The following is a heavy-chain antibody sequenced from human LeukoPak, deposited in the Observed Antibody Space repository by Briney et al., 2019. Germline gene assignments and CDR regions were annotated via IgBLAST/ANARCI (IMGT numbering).Heavy chain of an antibody. CDR1: GFTFSSYW. D-gene: IGHD2-2*01. Sequence: TGGSLRLSCAASGFTFSSYWMSWVRQAPGKGLEWVSVISVSGGSTYYADSVKGRFTISRDNSKNTLYLQMDSLRAEDTAVYFCAKQSAGSSTWYSLHFDYWGQGTLVTVSS. CDR3: AKQSAGSSTWYSLHFDY. V-gene: IGHV3-23*01. J-gene: IGHJ4*02. CDR2: ISVSGGST.